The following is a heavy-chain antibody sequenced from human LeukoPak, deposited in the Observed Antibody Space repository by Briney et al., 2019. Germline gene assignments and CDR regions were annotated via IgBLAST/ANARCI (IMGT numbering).Heavy chain of an antibody. D-gene: IGHD6-13*01. CDR1: GYTFTSYY. CDR2: INPSGRST. J-gene: IGHJ4*02. V-gene: IGHV1-46*01. CDR3: ASIAAAGHYFDY. Sequence: ASVKVSCKASGYTFTSYYMHWVRQAPGQGLEWMGIINPSGRSTSYAQKFQGRVTMTRDTSTSTVYMELSSLRSEDTAVYYCASIAAAGHYFDYWGQGTLVTVSS.